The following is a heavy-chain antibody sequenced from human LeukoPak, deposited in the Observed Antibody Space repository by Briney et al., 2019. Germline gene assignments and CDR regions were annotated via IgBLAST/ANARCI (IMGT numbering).Heavy chain of an antibody. CDR3: ARGGLMVRGVLFY. J-gene: IGHJ4*02. CDR2: MNPSSGNT. Sequence: ASVKVSCKASGYTFTSYGISWVRQAPGQGLEWMGWMNPSSGNTGYAQKFQGRVTMTRNTSISTAYMELSSLRSEDTAVYYCARGGLMVRGVLFYWGQGTLVTVSS. D-gene: IGHD3-10*01. CDR1: GYTFTSYG. V-gene: IGHV1-8*02.